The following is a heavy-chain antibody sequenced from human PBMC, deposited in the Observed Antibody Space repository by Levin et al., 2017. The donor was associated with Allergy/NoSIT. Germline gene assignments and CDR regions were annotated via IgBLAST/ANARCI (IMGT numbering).Heavy chain of an antibody. J-gene: IGHJ5*02. D-gene: IGHD6-13*01. Sequence: GGSLRLSCAASGFTFSGSAMHWVRQASGKGLEWIGRIRSKAHSYATAYGASMKDRFTISRDDSKNTAYLQVNSLNTEDAAVYYCVRHVDGSSWLAWGQGTLVTVSS. CDR3: VRHVDGSSWLA. V-gene: IGHV3-73*01. CDR1: GFTFSGSA. CDR2: IRSKAHSYAT.